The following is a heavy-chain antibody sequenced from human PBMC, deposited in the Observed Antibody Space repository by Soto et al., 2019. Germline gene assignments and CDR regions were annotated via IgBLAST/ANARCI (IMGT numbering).Heavy chain of an antibody. Sequence: SETLSLTCAVYGGSFSGYYWSWIRQPPGKGLEWIGEINHSGSTNYNPSLKSRVTISVDTSKNQFSLRLSSVTAADTAVYYCARGGYSYGYTPLDYWGQGTLVTVSS. CDR3: ARGGYSYGYTPLDY. V-gene: IGHV4-34*01. CDR1: GGSFSGYY. D-gene: IGHD5-18*01. CDR2: INHSGST. J-gene: IGHJ4*02.